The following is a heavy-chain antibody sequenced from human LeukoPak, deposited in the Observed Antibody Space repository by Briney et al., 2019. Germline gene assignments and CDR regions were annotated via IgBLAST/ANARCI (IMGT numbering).Heavy chain of an antibody. J-gene: IGHJ4*02. CDR3: ASRSYSEGFDY. V-gene: IGHV3-9*01. CDR2: ISWNSGSI. Sequence: GRSLRLSCAASGFTFDDYAMHWVRQAPGKGLEWVSGISWNSGSIGYADSVKGRFTISRDNAKNTLYLQMNSLRAEDTAVYYCASRSYSEGFDYWGQGTLVTVSS. D-gene: IGHD3-10*01. CDR1: GFTFDDYA.